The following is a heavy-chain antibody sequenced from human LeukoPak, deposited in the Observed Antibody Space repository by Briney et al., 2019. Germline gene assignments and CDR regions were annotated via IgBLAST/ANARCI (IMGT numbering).Heavy chain of an antibody. CDR2: IYQSGNT. Sequence: SETLSLTCTVSGYSISSGYYWAWIRQPPGKGLEWIGSIYQSGNTYSNSSLKSRVTISVDTSKNQFSLKLSSVTAADTAVYYCARETYGSGRTRFDYWGQGTLVTVSS. V-gene: IGHV4-38-2*02. J-gene: IGHJ4*02. CDR1: GYSISSGYY. CDR3: ARETYGSGRTRFDY. D-gene: IGHD3-10*01.